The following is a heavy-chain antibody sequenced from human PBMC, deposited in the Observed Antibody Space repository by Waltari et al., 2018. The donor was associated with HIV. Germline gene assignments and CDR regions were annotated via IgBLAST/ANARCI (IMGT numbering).Heavy chain of an antibody. CDR3: AVQDGFFDF. V-gene: IGHV3-23*01. J-gene: IGHJ4*02. D-gene: IGHD3-3*01. CDR1: GFTLNNYA. Sequence: DVQLLESGGTLVRPGGSLRLSCTVYGFTLNNYALNWVRQAPGKGLEWGGGMRGSGDRTDYAASAKGRFTISRDNSKKTLYLQMRGLRVDDTASYYCAVQDGFFDFWGRGTVVSVAS. CDR2: MRGSGDRT.